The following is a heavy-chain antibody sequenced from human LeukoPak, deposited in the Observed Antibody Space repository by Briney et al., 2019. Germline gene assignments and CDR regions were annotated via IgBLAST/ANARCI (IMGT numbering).Heavy chain of an antibody. CDR3: ARDGIAVAGTFDY. Sequence: GASVKVSCKASGYTFTSHYIHWVRQAPGKGLEWVANIKRDGSEKYYVDSVKGRFTISRDNAKNSLYLQMNSLRAEDTAVYYCARDGIAVAGTFDYWGQGTLVTVSS. D-gene: IGHD6-19*01. J-gene: IGHJ4*02. V-gene: IGHV3-7*01. CDR1: GYTFTSHY. CDR2: IKRDGSEK.